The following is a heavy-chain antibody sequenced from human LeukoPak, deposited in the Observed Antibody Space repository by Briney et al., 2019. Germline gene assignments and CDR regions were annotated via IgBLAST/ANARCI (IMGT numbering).Heavy chain of an antibody. J-gene: IGHJ6*04. CDR3: ATAGGLGFREQQLAEADYYYYGMDV. D-gene: IGHD6-13*01. CDR1: GYTLTELS. Sequence: ASVKVSCKVSGYTLTELSMHWVRQAPGKGLEWMGGFDPEDGETIYAQKFQGRVTMTEDTSTDTAYMELSSLRSEDTAVYYRATAGGLGFREQQLAEADYYYYGMDVWGKGTTVTVSS. V-gene: IGHV1-24*01. CDR2: FDPEDGET.